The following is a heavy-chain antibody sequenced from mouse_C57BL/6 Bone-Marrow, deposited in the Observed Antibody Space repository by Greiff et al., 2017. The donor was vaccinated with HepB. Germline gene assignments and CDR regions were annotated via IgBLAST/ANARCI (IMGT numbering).Heavy chain of an antibody. CDR2: INPGSGGT. J-gene: IGHJ4*01. CDR3: ARSGLPLYYYAMDY. V-gene: IGHV1-54*01. CDR1: GYAFTNYL. D-gene: IGHD2-4*01. Sequence: QVQLQQSGAELVRPGTSVKVSCKASGYAFTNYLIEWVKQRPGQGLEWIGVINPGSGGTNYNEKFKGKATLTADKSSSTAYMQLSSLTSEDSAVYFCARSGLPLYYYAMDYWGQGTSVTVSS.